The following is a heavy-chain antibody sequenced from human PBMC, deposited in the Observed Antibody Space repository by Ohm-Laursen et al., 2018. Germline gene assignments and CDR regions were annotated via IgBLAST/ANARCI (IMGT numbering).Heavy chain of an antibody. CDR1: GYTFTSYY. CDR2: INPSGGST. CDR3: ARTGIAAGTVSYFDY. J-gene: IGHJ4*02. V-gene: IGHV1-46*01. Sequence: ASVKVSCKASGYTFTSYYMHWVRQAPGQGLEWMGIINPSGGSTSYAQKFQGRVTMTRDTSTSTVYMELSSLRSEDTAVYYCARTGIAAGTVSYFDYWGQGTLVTVSS. D-gene: IGHD6-13*01.